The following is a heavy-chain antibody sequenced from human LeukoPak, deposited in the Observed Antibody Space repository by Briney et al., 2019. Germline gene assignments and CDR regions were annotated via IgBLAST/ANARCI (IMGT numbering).Heavy chain of an antibody. Sequence: GGSLRLSCAAPRFTFDDYGMSWVRQAPGKGLEWVCGINWNGGSTGYADSVKGRFTISRDNSKNTLYLQMNSLRAEDTAVYYCAAAAGTGWFDPWGQGTLVTVSS. D-gene: IGHD6-13*01. J-gene: IGHJ5*02. CDR3: AAAAGTGWFDP. V-gene: IGHV3-20*04. CDR1: RFTFDDYG. CDR2: INWNGGST.